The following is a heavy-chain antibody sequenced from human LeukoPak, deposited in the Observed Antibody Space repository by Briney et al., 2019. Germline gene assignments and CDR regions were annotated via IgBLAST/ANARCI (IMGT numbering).Heavy chain of an antibody. J-gene: IGHJ5*02. V-gene: IGHV3-30*18. CDR1: GFTFSSYG. CDR3: AKGWDL. Sequence: QPGGSLRLFCAASGFTFSSYGMHWVRQAPGKGLEWVAVISYDGSNKYYADSVKGRFTISRDNSKNTLYLQMNSLRAEDTAVYYCAKGWDLWGQGTLVTVSS. CDR2: ISYDGSNK.